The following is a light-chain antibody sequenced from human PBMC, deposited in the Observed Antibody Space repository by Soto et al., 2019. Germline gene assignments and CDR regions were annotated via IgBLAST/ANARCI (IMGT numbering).Light chain of an antibody. Sequence: QSVLTQPPSASGSPGQSVTISCTGTSSDDGAYNYVSWYQQEPGKAPKLMIYAVNKRPSGVPDRFSGSKSGNTASLTVSGLRAADEADYFCSSYAGGNNIMVFGGGTKLTVL. CDR3: SSYAGGNNIMV. CDR2: AVN. CDR1: SSDDGAYNY. J-gene: IGLJ2*01. V-gene: IGLV2-8*01.